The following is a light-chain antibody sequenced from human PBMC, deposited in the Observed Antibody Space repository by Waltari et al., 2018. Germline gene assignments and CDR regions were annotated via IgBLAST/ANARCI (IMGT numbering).Light chain of an antibody. CDR1: NIQTKR. V-gene: IGLV3-21*04. J-gene: IGLJ3*02. Sequence: YVLTQPPSLSVAPGETARLTCGRDNIQTKRVDWYPVKPGPVPLLVMFYERDRPPGIPERLSGSNSGNTATLTITWVEAGDEADYHCQVWDDSNNSGVFGGGTKLTVL. CDR2: YER. CDR3: QVWDDSNNSGV.